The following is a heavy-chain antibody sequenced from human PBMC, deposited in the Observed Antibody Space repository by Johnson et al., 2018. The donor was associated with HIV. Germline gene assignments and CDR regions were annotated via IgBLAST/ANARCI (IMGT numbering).Heavy chain of an antibody. D-gene: IGHD3-16*01. J-gene: IGHJ3*01. CDR3: VRTSCTGARCLGYDPFDV. V-gene: IGHV3-74*01. CDR2: INGDGSRT. CDR1: GFTFNDHW. Sequence: EQLEESGGGLVQPGGSLRLSCGASGFTFNDHWMQWVRQAPGKGLVWVSRINGDGSRTSYADSVKGRFTIARDNAKNTLFLEMKSLRAEVTAVYYCVRTSCTGARCLGYDPFDVWGQGTMVTVSS.